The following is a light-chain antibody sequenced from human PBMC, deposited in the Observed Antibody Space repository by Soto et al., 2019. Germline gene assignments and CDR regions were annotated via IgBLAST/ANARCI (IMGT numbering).Light chain of an antibody. J-gene: IGLJ1*01. CDR3: SSYTSSSTPYV. CDR1: SSDVVGYNY. Sequence: QSVLTQPASVSGSPGQSITISCTGTSSDVVGYNYVSWYQQHPGKAPKLMIYDVSNRPSGVSNRFSGSKSGNTAPLTISGIQAEDEADYYCSSYTSSSTPYVFGTGTKLTVL. V-gene: IGLV2-14*01. CDR2: DVS.